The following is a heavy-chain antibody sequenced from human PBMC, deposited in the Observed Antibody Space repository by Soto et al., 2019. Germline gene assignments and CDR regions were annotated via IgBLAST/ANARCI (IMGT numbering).Heavy chain of an antibody. J-gene: IGHJ4*02. D-gene: IGHD4-17*01. CDR2: ISYDGSNK. Sequence: PGGSLRLSCAASGFTFSSYAMYWVRQAPGKGLEWVAVISYDGSNKYYADSVKGRFTISRDNSKNTLYLQMNSLRAEDTAVYYCARDRSDYGGIYYFDYWGQGTLVTVSS. CDR1: GFTFSSYA. CDR3: ARDRSDYGGIYYFDY. V-gene: IGHV3-30-3*01.